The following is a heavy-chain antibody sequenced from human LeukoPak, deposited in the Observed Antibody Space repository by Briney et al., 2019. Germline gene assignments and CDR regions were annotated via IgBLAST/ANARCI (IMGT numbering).Heavy chain of an antibody. CDR1: GGSFSGYY. D-gene: IGHD3-3*01. CDR2: INHSGST. J-gene: IGHJ6*02. Sequence: SETLSLTCAVYGGSFSGYYWSWIRQPPGKGLEWIGEINHSGSTNYNPSLKSRVTISVDTSKNQFSLKLSSVTAADTAVYYCARGRNYDFWSGYSYGMDVWGQGTTVTASS. V-gene: IGHV4-34*01. CDR3: ARGRNYDFWSGYSYGMDV.